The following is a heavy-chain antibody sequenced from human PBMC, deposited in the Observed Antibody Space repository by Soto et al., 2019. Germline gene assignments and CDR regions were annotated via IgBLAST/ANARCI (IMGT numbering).Heavy chain of an antibody. CDR2: ISAYNGNT. CDR3: ARGWSGSFEYYYYGMDV. CDR1: GYTFTSYG. Sequence: ASVKVSCKASGYTFTSYGISWVRQAPGQGLEWMGWISAYNGNTNYAQKLQGRVTMTTDTSTSTAYMELRSLRSDDTAVYYCARGWSGSFEYYYYGMDVWGQVTTFTVSS. V-gene: IGHV1-18*04. J-gene: IGHJ6*02. D-gene: IGHD1-26*01.